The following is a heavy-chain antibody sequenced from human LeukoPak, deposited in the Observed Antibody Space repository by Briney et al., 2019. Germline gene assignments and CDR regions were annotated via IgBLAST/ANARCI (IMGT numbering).Heavy chain of an antibody. CDR3: AKAGYCATTGCPDYYYMDV. D-gene: IGHD2-2*01. J-gene: IGHJ6*03. CDR2: IRYDGSNK. Sequence: PGGSLRLSCAASGFTFSSYAMHWVRQAPGKGLEWVAFIRYDGSNKFYADSVEGRFTISRDTSKNTLYLQMNSLTTEDSAMYYCAKAGYCATTGCPDYYYMDVWGRGTTVTVSS. CDR1: GFTFSSYA. V-gene: IGHV3-30*02.